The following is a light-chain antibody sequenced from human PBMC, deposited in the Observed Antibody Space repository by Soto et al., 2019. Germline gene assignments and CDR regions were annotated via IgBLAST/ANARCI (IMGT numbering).Light chain of an antibody. CDR1: QSVRNH. V-gene: IGKV3-11*01. CDR3: QHRAAWPIT. CDR2: DAS. J-gene: IGKJ4*01. Sequence: EIVLTQSPATLSLSPGERATLSCRTSQSVRNHLVWYQQKPGQAPRLLIYDASNRATGIPARFSGSGSGTDFTLTISSLDPEDFAVYYCQHRAAWPITFGGGTKVEIK.